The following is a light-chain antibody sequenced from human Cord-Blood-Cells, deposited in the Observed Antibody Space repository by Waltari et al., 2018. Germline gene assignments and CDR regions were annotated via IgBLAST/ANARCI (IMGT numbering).Light chain of an antibody. V-gene: IGKV1-12*01. CDR2: AAS. J-gene: IGKJ2*01. CDR1: QGISSW. Sequence: DIQMTQSPSSVSPSVGDRVPITCRASQGISSWLAWDQQKPGKARKLLIYAASSLQSGVPSRFSGSGSGTDFTLTISSLQPEDFATYYCQQANSFPYTFGQGTKLEIK. CDR3: QQANSFPYT.